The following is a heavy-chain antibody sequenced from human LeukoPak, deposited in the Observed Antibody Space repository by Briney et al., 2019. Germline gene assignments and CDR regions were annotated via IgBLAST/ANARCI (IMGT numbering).Heavy chain of an antibody. J-gene: IGHJ4*02. CDR1: GFTFSTYS. V-gene: IGHV3-21*01. CDR3: ARDLYSGGWCSRAIDY. CDR2: ITSSSSYI. Sequence: PGGSLRLSCAASGFTFSTYSMNWVRQAPGKGLEWVSSITSSSSYIYYADSVMGRFAISRDNAKDSLYLQMNSLRAEDTAVYYCARDLYSGGWCSRAIDYWGQGTLVTVSS. D-gene: IGHD6-19*01.